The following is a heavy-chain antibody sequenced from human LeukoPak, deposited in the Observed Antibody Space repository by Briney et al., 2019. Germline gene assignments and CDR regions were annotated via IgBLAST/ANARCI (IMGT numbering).Heavy chain of an antibody. Sequence: GGSLRLSCAASGFTLSNAWMSWVRQAPGKGLEWVGRIKSKTDGGTTDYAAPVKGRFTISRDDSKNTLYLQMNSLKTEDTAVYYCTTSIAAAGSLDYWGQGTLVTVSS. J-gene: IGHJ4*02. CDR3: TTSIAAAGSLDY. D-gene: IGHD6-13*01. CDR2: IKSKTDGGTT. CDR1: GFTLSNAW. V-gene: IGHV3-15*01.